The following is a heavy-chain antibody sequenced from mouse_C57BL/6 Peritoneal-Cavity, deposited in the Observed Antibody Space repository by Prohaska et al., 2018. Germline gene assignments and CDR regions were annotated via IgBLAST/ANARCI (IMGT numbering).Heavy chain of an antibody. V-gene: IGHV1-11*01. CDR2: IYPVTGET. CDR1: GYTFTDHI. D-gene: IGHD1-1*01. Sequence: QIQLQQSGAVLASPGASVTLSCKASGYTFTDHILNWVKKRPGQGLEWIGRIYPVTGETNYNQKFMGKATFSVDRSSSTVYMVLNSLTSEDPAVYYCAGGSSSYYYAMDYWGQRTSVTVSS. J-gene: IGHJ4*01. CDR3: AGGSSSYYYAMDY.